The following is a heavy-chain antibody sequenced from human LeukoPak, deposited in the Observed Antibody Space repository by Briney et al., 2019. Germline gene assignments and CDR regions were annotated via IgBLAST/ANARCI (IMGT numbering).Heavy chain of an antibody. J-gene: IGHJ5*02. CDR1: GLTYRLYA. CDR3: ARDRGPYVWIANNWFDP. V-gene: IGHV3-23*01. D-gene: IGHD3-16*01. CDR2: LGGTGDKT. Sequence: GGSLRLPCGASGLTYRLYAMIGPREAPGEAPEGVSALGGTGDKTYHADSVRRRLTISRYNSKTSLYLQMNSLRAEDTAMYYCARDRGPYVWIANNWFDPWGQGTLVTVSS.